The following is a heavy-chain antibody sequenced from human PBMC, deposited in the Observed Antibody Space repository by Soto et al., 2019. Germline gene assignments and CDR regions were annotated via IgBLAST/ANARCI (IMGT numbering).Heavy chain of an antibody. CDR2: IIPVFQTA. Sequence: SVKVSCKASGGLFSSYPISWVRQVPGQGLEWMGGIIPVFQTAYYTQRFQGRDTITADESTNTAYMELSSLRSEDTAIYYCARGGSGYTWFNEFWGQGTLVTVSS. D-gene: IGHD3-22*01. CDR3: ARGGSGYTWFNEF. CDR1: GGLFSSYP. V-gene: IGHV1-69*13. J-gene: IGHJ4*02.